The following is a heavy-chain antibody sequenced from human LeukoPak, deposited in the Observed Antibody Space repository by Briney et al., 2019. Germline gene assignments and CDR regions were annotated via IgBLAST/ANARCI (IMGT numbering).Heavy chain of an antibody. CDR2: INPNSGGT. V-gene: IGHV1-2*02. CDR1: GYTVTGYY. Sequence: GASVKVSCKASGYTVTGYYMHWVRQAPGQGLEWMGWINPNSGGTNYAQKFQGRVTMTRDTSISTAYMELSRLRSDDTAVYYCARVAAAGTNYFDYWGQGTLVTVSS. J-gene: IGHJ4*02. CDR3: ARVAAAGTNYFDY. D-gene: IGHD6-13*01.